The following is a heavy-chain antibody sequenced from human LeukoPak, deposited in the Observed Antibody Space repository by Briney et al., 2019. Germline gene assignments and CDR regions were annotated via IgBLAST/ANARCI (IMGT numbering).Heavy chain of an antibody. V-gene: IGHV3-48*03. CDR2: ISSSGSTI. D-gene: IGHD5-12*01. J-gene: IGHJ4*02. CDR3: ARVGEVAMYFFDY. Sequence: GGSLRLSCAASGFSFSTYEMNWVRQAPGKGLEWVSYISSSGSTIYYADSVKGRFTISRDIAKNSLYLQMNSLRAEDTAIYYCARVGEVAMYFFDYWGQGTLVTVSS. CDR1: GFSFSTYE.